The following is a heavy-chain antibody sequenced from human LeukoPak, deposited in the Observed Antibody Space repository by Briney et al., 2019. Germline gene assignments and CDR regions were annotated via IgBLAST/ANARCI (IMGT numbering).Heavy chain of an antibody. CDR2: IKNKLDGGTT. CDR1: GFTFSNAW. D-gene: IGHD5-24*01. V-gene: IGHV3-15*01. J-gene: IGHJ3*02. Sequence: GGSLRLSCAASGFTFSNAWMSWVRQAPGKGLEWVGLIKNKLDGGTTECAAPVKGRSTISRDDSKDTLYLEMNSLKTEDTAMYYCTEMNDRDAFRIWGQGTMVTVSS. CDR3: TEMNDRDAFRI.